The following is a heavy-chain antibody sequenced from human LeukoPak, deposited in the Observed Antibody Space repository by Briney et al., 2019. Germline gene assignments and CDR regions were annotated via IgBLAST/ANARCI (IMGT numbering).Heavy chain of an antibody. J-gene: IGHJ4*02. CDR1: GGSISTYY. CDR3: ARRLATTGRYYFDY. Sequence: SETLSLTCTVSGGSISTYYWTWIRQSPRKGLEWIGCIYYTGSTTYNPSLKSRVTISVDASKNQFSLKLSSVTAEDTALYYCARRLATTGRYYFDYWGQGALVTVSS. V-gene: IGHV4-59*08. D-gene: IGHD1-1*01. CDR2: IYYTGST.